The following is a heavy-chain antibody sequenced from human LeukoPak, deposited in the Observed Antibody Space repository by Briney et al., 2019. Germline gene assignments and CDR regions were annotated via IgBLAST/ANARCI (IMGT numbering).Heavy chain of an antibody. D-gene: IGHD2-15*01. CDR1: GLTFDDYA. Sequence: GGSLRLSCAASGLTFDDYAMHWVRQAPGKGLEWVSGISWNSGSIGYADSVKGRFTISRDNAKNSLYLQMNSLRAEDMALYYCAKGSRWLLFSDFDYWGQGTLVTVSS. CDR2: ISWNSGSI. V-gene: IGHV3-9*03. J-gene: IGHJ4*02. CDR3: AKGSRWLLFSDFDY.